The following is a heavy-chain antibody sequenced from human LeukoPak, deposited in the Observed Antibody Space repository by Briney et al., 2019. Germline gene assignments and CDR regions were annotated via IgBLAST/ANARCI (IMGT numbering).Heavy chain of an antibody. J-gene: IGHJ3*01. CDR1: GFAVTSNY. CDR3: VRRQAFDL. CDR2: MYPHGRT. V-gene: IGHV3-53*01. Sequence: PGGSLRLSCAASGFAVTSNYFNWVRQAPGKGPEWVSIMYPHGRTYYRDSVKGRFTISRDNSKNTLYLQMNSLRAEDTGVYYCVRRQAFDLWGQGTMVTVSS.